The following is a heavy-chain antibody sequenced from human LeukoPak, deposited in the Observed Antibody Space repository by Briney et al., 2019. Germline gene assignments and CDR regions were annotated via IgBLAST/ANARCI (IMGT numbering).Heavy chain of an antibody. D-gene: IGHD6-19*01. Sequence: SQTLSLTCTVSGGSISTDLYYWTWIRQPAGKGLEWIGRIYSNGWTDYNPPLKRRVSISIDTSKNHFSRKMRLATAADTALYYCARGSGWNSFDPWGQGTLVTVSS. J-gene: IGHJ5*02. V-gene: IGHV4-61*02. CDR3: ARGSGWNSFDP. CDR1: GGSISTDLYY. CDR2: IYSNGWT.